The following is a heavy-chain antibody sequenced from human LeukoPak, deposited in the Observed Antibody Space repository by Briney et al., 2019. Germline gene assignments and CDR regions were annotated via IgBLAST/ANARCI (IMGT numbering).Heavy chain of an antibody. D-gene: IGHD7-27*01. Sequence: SETLSLTCTVSGGSISSTSYFWGWIRQPPGKGLEWIGSIYYSGSTNYNPSLKSPVTMSVDTPKNQFSLKLTSVTAADTAVYYCARGENWGWDYWGQGTLVTVSS. J-gene: IGHJ4*02. V-gene: IGHV4-39*01. CDR3: ARGENWGWDY. CDR1: GGSISSTSYF. CDR2: IYYSGST.